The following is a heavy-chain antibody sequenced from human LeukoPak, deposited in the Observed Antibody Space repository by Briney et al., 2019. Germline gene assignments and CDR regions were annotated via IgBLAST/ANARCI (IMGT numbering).Heavy chain of an antibody. CDR3: ARDHSSSSRASDF. D-gene: IGHD6-6*01. V-gene: IGHV1-18*01. CDR1: GYTFTSYG. J-gene: IGHJ4*02. Sequence: ASVKVSCKASGYTFTSYGVSWVRQAPGQGLEWMGWISGYNGHTNYAQRLQGRVTMTTDTSTSTVYMELGSLRYDDTAVYYCARDHSSSSRASDFWGQGTLVTVSS. CDR2: ISGYNGHT.